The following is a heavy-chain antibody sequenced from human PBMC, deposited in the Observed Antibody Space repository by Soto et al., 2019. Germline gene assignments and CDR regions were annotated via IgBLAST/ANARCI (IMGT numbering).Heavy chain of an antibody. J-gene: IGHJ4*01. D-gene: IGHD6-19*01. CDR3: TRIEVAATRAFDY. CDR1: GFTFRNYW. CDR2: LDNDGSGT. Sequence: PGGSLRLSCAASGFTFRNYWMHWVRQAPGKGLEWVSRLDNDGSGTTYADSVKGRFTISRDNAKNMLYLQMNSLRVEDTAVYYCTRIEVAATRAFDYWGHGILVTVS. V-gene: IGHV3-74*03.